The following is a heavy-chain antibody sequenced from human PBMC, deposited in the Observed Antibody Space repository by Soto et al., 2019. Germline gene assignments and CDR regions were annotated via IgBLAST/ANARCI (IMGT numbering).Heavy chain of an antibody. CDR2: IYSGENA. J-gene: IGHJ3*02. Sequence: EVQLVQSGGGLVQPGGSLRLSCAGYGVTVTSNYMNWVRQAPGKGLEWVSVIYSGENAYYADSVAGRFTISRDNSKNTLYLQMNSLRVEDTAVYDCARDLDAFDTWGQGTTVIVSS. V-gene: IGHV3-53*01. CDR3: ARDLDAFDT. CDR1: GVTVTSNY.